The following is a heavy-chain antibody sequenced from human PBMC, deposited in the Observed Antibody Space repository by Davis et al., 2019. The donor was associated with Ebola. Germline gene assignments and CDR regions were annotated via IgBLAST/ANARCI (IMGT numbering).Heavy chain of an antibody. D-gene: IGHD3-10*01. J-gene: IGHJ4*02. V-gene: IGHV4-59*03. CDR2: IYYTGNA. Sequence: PGGSLRLSCTVSGVPISRHYWSWIRQPPGKRLEWIGSIYYTGNAYYNSSLASRATISVDTSKNQFSLKLPSVTAADTAMYYCSERGSSVWGQGTQVTVSS. CDR1: GVPISRHY. CDR3: SERGSSV.